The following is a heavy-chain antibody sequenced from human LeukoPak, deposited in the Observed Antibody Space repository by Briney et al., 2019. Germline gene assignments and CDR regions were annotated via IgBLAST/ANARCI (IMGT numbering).Heavy chain of an antibody. CDR2: INSDGSWT. CDR1: GNYW. V-gene: IGHV3-74*01. Sequence: GGSLRLSCAASGNYWMHWVRQVPGKGLVWVSHINSDGSWTSYADSVKGRFTISEDNAKNTVYLQMNSLRAEDTAVYYCVSFYETYWGRGTLVTVSS. CDR3: VSFYETY. J-gene: IGHJ4*02. D-gene: IGHD2/OR15-2a*01.